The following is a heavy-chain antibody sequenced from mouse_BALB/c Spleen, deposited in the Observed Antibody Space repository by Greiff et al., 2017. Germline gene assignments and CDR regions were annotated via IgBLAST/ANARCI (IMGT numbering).Heavy chain of an antibody. CDR2: ITYSGRT. CDR3: ANYGNYVRENYFDY. V-gene: IGHV3-1*02. Sequence: EVQVVESGPDLVKPSQSLSLTCTFTGYSITSGYSWHWIRQFPGNKLEWMGYITYSGRTNYNPSLQSRISITRDTTKNQFFLQLKSVTTEDTATYYCANYGNYVRENYFDYWGQGTTLTVSS. CDR1: GYSITSGYS. J-gene: IGHJ2*01. D-gene: IGHD2-1*01.